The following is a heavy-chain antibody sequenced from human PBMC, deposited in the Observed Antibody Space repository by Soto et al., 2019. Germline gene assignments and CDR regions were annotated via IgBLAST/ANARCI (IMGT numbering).Heavy chain of an antibody. J-gene: IGHJ4*02. CDR1: GFTFSSYA. CDR2: ISYDGSNK. Sequence: GGSLRLSCPASGFTFSSYAMHWVRQAPGKGLEWVAVISYDGSNKYYADSVKGRFTISRDNSKNTLYLQMNSLRAEDTAVYYCARGSVTPSPLGYWGQGTLVTVSS. D-gene: IGHD4-4*01. V-gene: IGHV3-30-3*01. CDR3: ARGSVTPSPLGY.